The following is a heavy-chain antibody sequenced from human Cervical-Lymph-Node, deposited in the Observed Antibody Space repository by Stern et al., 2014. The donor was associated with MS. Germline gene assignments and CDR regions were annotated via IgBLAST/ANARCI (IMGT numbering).Heavy chain of an antibody. J-gene: IGHJ4*02. D-gene: IGHD5-24*01. CDR2: IYYSGST. CDR1: GGSISGYD. V-gene: IGHV4-59*01. CDR3: ARSRDAYSPLAY. Sequence: QVQLVESGPGLVKPSETLSLTSTVSGGSISGYDCSWIRQPPGKGLEWIGHIYYSGSTNYIPSLKSRVSISIDTPKNQFSLKLSSVTAADTAVYYCARSRDAYSPLAYWGQGALVTVSS.